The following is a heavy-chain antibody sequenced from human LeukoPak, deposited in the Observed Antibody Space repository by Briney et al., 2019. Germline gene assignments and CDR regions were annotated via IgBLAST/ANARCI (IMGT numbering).Heavy chain of an antibody. V-gene: IGHV4-39*02. CDR3: ARDFWSAAAVPGGDY. D-gene: IGHD2-2*02. J-gene: IGHJ4*02. CDR2: IYYSGST. CDR1: GGSISSSSYY. Sequence: KPSETLSLTCTVSGGSISSSSYYWGWIRQPPGKGLEWIGSIYYSGSTYYNPSLKSRVTISVDTSKNQFSLKLSSVTAADTAVYYCARDFWSAAAVPGGDYWGQGTLVTVSS.